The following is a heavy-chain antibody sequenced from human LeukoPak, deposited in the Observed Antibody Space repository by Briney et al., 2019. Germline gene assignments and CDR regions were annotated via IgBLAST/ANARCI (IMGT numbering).Heavy chain of an antibody. CDR1: GFTFSSYA. D-gene: IGHD6-19*01. Sequence: GRSLRLSCAASGFTFSSYAMHWVRQAPGKGLEWAAVISYDGSNKYYADSVKGRFTISRDNSKNTLYLQMNSLRAEDTAVYYCARDKRAVAALYYFDYWGQGTLVTVSS. V-gene: IGHV3-30*04. CDR3: ARDKRAVAALYYFDY. J-gene: IGHJ4*02. CDR2: ISYDGSNK.